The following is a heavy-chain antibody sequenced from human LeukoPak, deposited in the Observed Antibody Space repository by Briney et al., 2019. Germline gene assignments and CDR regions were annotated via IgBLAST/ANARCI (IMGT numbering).Heavy chain of an antibody. Sequence: ASVKVSCKASGYTFTSYDINWVRQATGQGLEWMGWMNPNSGNTGYAQKFQGGVTMTRNTSISTAYMELSSLRSEDTAVYYCARGSPVGYYYGSGDYFDYWGQGTLVTVSS. CDR3: ARGSPVGYYYGSGDYFDY. CDR2: MNPNSGNT. J-gene: IGHJ4*02. CDR1: GYTFTSYD. D-gene: IGHD3-10*01. V-gene: IGHV1-8*01.